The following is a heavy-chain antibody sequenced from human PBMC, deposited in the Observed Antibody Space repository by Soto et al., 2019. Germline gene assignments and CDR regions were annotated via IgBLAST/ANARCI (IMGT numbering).Heavy chain of an antibody. Sequence: PSETLSLTCTVSGGPISSYYGSWLRQPPGKVLEGMWFSYYSGTTKYTPYRTSQVTITVDTSKNQFSLKLSSVTAADTAVYYCLRDFDFCRGYCYGMDVWGQGTTVTVSS. V-gene: IGHV4-59*01. D-gene: IGHD3-3*01. CDR3: LRDFDFCRGYCYGMDV. CDR2: SYYSGTT. CDR1: GGPISSYY. J-gene: IGHJ6*02.